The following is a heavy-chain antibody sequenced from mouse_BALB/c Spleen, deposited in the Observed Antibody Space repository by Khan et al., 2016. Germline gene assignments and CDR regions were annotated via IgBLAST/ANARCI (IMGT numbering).Heavy chain of an antibody. CDR3: NAYDYNAMDY. Sequence: VQLQQSGAELVRSGPSVTLSCTVSGFNIKDYYMHWVQQWPEQGLEWLGWIDPENGATEYAPKFQGMATMNANTNSNTALLQHSSQTSDDTAVYYCNAYDYNAMDYWGQGTSVTVSS. V-gene: IGHV14-4*02. CDR2: IDPENGAT. CDR1: GFNIKDYY. J-gene: IGHJ4*01.